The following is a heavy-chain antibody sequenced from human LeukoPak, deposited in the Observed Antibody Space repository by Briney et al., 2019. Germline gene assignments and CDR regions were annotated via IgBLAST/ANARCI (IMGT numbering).Heavy chain of an antibody. CDR3: ARDLGSAAGW. Sequence: GGSLRLSCAASGFSVNNNYMSWVRQAPGKGLEWVSCIYSGGSTRCAESVRGRFTISRDETKNTLYLQMNSLRVEDTALYYCARDLGSAAGWWGQGTLVTVSS. V-gene: IGHV3-53*01. D-gene: IGHD1-1*01. J-gene: IGHJ4*02. CDR2: IYSGGST. CDR1: GFSVNNNY.